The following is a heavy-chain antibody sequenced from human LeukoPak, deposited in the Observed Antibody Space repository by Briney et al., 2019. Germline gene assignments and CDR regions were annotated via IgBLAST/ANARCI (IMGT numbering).Heavy chain of an antibody. J-gene: IGHJ4*02. CDR2: INPNIGAT. CDR3: ARDRVGSGWPRPYYFEH. V-gene: IGHV1-2*02. D-gene: IGHD6-19*01. CDR1: GYTFTGYY. Sequence: ASVKVSCKPSGYTFTGYYLHWVRQAPGQALEWMGWINPNIGATMYAEQFQGRVTMTRDTSVSTAYMELSSLRSDDTALYYCARDRVGSGWPRPYYFEHWGPGRLVTVSS.